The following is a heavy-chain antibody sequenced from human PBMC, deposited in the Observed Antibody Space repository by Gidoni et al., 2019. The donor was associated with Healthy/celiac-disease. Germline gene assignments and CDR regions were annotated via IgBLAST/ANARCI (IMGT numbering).Heavy chain of an antibody. CDR3: ATSPRWLGEYYFDY. Sequence: EVQLLESGGGLVQPGGSLSLSRAASGFTFRSYAMSWVRQAPGKGLEWVSAISGSGGSTYYADSVKGRFTISRDNSKNTLYLQMNSLRAEDTAVYYCATSPRWLGEYYFDYWGQGTLVTVSS. CDR1: GFTFRSYA. V-gene: IGHV3-23*01. D-gene: IGHD6-19*01. J-gene: IGHJ4*02. CDR2: ISGSGGST.